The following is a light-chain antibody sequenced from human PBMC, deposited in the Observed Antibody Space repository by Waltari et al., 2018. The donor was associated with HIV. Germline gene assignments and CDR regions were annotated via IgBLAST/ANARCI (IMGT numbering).Light chain of an antibody. CDR3: SSYTSTSTV. CDR1: SSDVGGYNY. V-gene: IGLV2-14*01. J-gene: IGLJ3*02. CDR2: EVS. Sequence: QSALTQPASVSGSPGQSITISCTGTSSDVGGYNYVSWYQRHPGKAPKLMIYEVSYRPSGVSNRCSGTKYGNTASLTISGLQAEDEAEYYSSSYTSTSTVFGGGTKLTVL.